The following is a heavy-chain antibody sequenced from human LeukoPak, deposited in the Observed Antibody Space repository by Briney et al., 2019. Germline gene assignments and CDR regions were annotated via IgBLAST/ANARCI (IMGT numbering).Heavy chain of an antibody. CDR1: GFTFADYG. CDR2: ITWNGGIT. V-gene: IGHV3-20*04. Sequence: GGSLRLSCAASGFTFADYGMSWVRQAPGKGLEWVSGITWNGGITGYADSVKGRFTISRDNAKNSLYLQMNSLRAEGTALYYCARDYYGAGSYIFDYWGQGTLVTVSS. CDR3: ARDYYGAGSYIFDY. D-gene: IGHD3-10*01. J-gene: IGHJ4*02.